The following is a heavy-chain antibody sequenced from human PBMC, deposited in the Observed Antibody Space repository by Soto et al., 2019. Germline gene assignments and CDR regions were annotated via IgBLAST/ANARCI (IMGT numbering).Heavy chain of an antibody. D-gene: IGHD6-6*01. CDR3: AIMSIAARYYGMDV. Sequence: EVQLVESGGGLVKPGGSLRLSCAASGFTFSSYSMNWVRQAPGKGLEWVSSISSSSSYIYYADSVKGRFTISRDNAKNPLYLQMNSLRAEETAVYYCAIMSIAARYYGMDVWGQGTTVTVSS. CDR2: ISSSSSYI. J-gene: IGHJ6*02. CDR1: GFTFSSYS. V-gene: IGHV3-21*01.